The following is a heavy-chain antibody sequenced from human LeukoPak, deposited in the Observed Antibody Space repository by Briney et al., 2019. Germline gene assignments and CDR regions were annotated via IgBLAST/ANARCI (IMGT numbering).Heavy chain of an antibody. J-gene: IGHJ3*02. D-gene: IGHD1-14*01. CDR3: ARDFTSEDAFDI. Sequence: SVKVSCKASGGTFSRHEISWVRQAPGQGLEWMGGIIPIPRTANYAQNFQGRVTITADESTSTVYMELRSLRSDDTAVYYCARDFTSEDAFDIWGQGTLVTVSS. CDR2: IIPIPRTA. V-gene: IGHV1-69*13. CDR1: GGTFSRHE.